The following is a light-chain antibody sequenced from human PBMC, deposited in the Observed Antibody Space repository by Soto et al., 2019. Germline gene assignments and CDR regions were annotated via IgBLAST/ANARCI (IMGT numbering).Light chain of an antibody. V-gene: IGKV3-11*01. Sequence: EVLLSQSPATLFLAAGVRATLSWRASQSLSYYLAWYQQKPGQAPRLLIYDASNRATGIPPRFSGSGSGTDFTLTISSLESEDFAVYFCQQRGNWPPTSGGATKVDIK. CDR1: QSLSYY. CDR2: DAS. CDR3: QQRGNWPPT. J-gene: IGKJ4*01.